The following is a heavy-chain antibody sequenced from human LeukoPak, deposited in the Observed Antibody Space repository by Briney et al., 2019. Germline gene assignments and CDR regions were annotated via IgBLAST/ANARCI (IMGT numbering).Heavy chain of an antibody. CDR2: IIPIFGTA. V-gene: IGHV1-69*05. D-gene: IGHD3-22*01. CDR3: ARDYYDSSGPAD. J-gene: IGHJ4*02. CDR1: GGTFSSYA. Sequence: SVKVSCKASGGTFSSYAISWVRQAPGQGLEWMGGIIPIFGTANYAQKFQGRVTITTDESTSTAYMELSSLRSEDTAVYYCARDYYDSSGPADWGQGTLVTVSS.